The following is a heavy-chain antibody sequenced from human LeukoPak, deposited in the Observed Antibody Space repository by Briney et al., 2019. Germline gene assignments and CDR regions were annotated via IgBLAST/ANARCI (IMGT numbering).Heavy chain of an antibody. V-gene: IGHV1-18*01. CDR3: ARGAYYGSGSYPYNWFDP. Sequence: ASVKASCKASGYTFTTYGVSWVRQAPGQGLEWMGWINPFIGHTNYAERLRGRVTMTTDTSTSTAYMELRRLRPDNKAVYYCARGAYYGSGSYPYNWFDPWGQGTLVSVSS. CDR1: GYTFTTYG. CDR2: INPFIGHT. J-gene: IGHJ5*02. D-gene: IGHD3-10*01.